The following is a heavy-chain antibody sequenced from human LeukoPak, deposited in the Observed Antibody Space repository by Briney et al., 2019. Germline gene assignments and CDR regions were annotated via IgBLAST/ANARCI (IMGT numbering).Heavy chain of an antibody. CDR1: GGTFSSYA. CDR3: ARSPLVGLGELSFGYFDY. V-gene: IGHV1-69*01. J-gene: IGHJ4*02. CDR2: TIPIFGTT. D-gene: IGHD3-16*02. Sequence: SVKVSCKASGGTFSSYAISWVRQAPGQGLEWMGGTIPIFGTTNYAQKFQGRVTITADESTSTAYMELSSLRSEDTAVYYCARSPLVGLGELSFGYFDYWGQGTLVTVSS.